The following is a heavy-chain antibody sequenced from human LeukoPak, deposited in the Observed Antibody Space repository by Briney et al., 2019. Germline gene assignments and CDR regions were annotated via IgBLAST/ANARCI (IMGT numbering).Heavy chain of an antibody. CDR1: GFTFSTNW. J-gene: IGHJ4*02. Sequence: GGSLRLSCAVSGFTFSTNWMHWVRQAPGKGLVWVSRIKGDGSITNYADSVKGRFTISRDNAKNTLYLQMNSLRAEDTAVYYCARENWYLDYWGQGTLVTVSS. CDR3: ARENWYLDY. D-gene: IGHD1-1*01. CDR2: IKGDGSIT. V-gene: IGHV3-74*01.